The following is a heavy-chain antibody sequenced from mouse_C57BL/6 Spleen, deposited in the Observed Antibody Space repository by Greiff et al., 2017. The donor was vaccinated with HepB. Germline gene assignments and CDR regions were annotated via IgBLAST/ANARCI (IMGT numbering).Heavy chain of an antibody. Sequence: VQLQQSGAELVKPGASVKLSCKASGYTFTSYWMQWVKQRPGQGLEWIGEIDPSDSYTNYNQKFKGKATLTVDTSSSTAYMQLSSLTSEDSAVYYCARRNYGNPYFDYWGQGTTLTVSS. CDR1: GYTFTSYW. CDR2: IDPSDSYT. V-gene: IGHV1-50*01. CDR3: ARRNYGNPYFDY. D-gene: IGHD2-1*01. J-gene: IGHJ2*01.